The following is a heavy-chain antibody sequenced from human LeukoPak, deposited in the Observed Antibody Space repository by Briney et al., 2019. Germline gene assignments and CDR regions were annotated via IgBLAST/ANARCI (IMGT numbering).Heavy chain of an antibody. J-gene: IGHJ5*02. Sequence: ASVKVSCKASGYTFTSYGISWVRQAPGQGLEWMGIINPSGGSTSYPQKFQGRVTMTRDTSTSTVYMELSSLRSEDTAVYYCARDHIVVVPAATSREIWFDPWGQGTLVTVSS. CDR2: INPSGGST. V-gene: IGHV1-46*01. D-gene: IGHD2-2*01. CDR3: ARDHIVVVPAATSREIWFDP. CDR1: GYTFTSYG.